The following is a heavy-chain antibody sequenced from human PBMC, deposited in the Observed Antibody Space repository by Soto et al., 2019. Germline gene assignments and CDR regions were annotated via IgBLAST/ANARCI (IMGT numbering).Heavy chain of an antibody. CDR2: IIPIFGTA. Sequence: SVKVSCKASGGTFSSYAISWVRQAPGQGLEWMGGIIPIFGTANYAQKFQGRVTITADESTSTAYMELSSLRSEDTAVYYCARVQRGYYDSSGYYFPYYFDYWGQGTRVTVS. D-gene: IGHD3-22*01. V-gene: IGHV1-69*13. J-gene: IGHJ4*02. CDR3: ARVQRGYYDSSGYYFPYYFDY. CDR1: GGTFSSYA.